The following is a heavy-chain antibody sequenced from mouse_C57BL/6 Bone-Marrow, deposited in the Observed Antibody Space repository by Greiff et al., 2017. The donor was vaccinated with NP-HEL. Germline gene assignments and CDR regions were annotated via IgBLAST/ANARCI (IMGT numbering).Heavy chain of an antibody. D-gene: IGHD2-1*01. J-gene: IGHJ3*01. V-gene: IGHV1-19*01. CDR1: GYTFTDYY. Sequence: VQLQQSGPVLVKPGASVKMSCKASGYTFTDYYMNWVKQSHGKSLEWIGVINPYNGGTSYNQKFKGKATLTVDKSSSTAYMELNSLTSEDSAVYYCARLGYGNYPAWFAYWGQGTLVTVSA. CDR3: ARLGYGNYPAWFAY. CDR2: INPYNGGT.